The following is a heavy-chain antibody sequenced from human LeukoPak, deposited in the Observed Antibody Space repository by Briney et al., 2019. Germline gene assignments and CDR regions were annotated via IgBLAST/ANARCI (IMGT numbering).Heavy chain of an antibody. J-gene: IGHJ5*02. CDR1: GGSFSGYY. CDR2: INHSGST. D-gene: IGHD5-12*01. Sequence: RSETLSLTCAVYGGSFSGYYWSWIRQPPGKGLEWIGEINHSGSTNYNPSLKSRVTISVDTPKNQFSLKLGSVTAADTAVYYCARSGYGGGWFDPWGQGTLVTVSS. V-gene: IGHV4-34*01. CDR3: ARSGYGGGWFDP.